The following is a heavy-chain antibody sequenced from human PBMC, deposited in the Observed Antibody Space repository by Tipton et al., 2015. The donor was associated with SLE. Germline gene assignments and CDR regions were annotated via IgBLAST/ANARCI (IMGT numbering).Heavy chain of an antibody. J-gene: IGHJ4*02. CDR2: IFYTGST. D-gene: IGHD5-12*01. CDR1: DGSISSTNYY. CDR3: ARRLYSGPADS. Sequence: TLSLTCTVSDGSISSTNYYWGWIRQPPGKGLEWIGSIFYTGSTYYNPSLKSRVSFSIDTSTHQFSLKLNSVTAADTAVYYCARRLYSGPADSWGQGTLVTVSS. V-gene: IGHV4-39*07.